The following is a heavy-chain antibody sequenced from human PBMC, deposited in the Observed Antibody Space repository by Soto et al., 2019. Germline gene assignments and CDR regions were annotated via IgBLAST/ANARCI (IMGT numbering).Heavy chain of an antibody. CDR2: IYYSGST. V-gene: IGHV4-59*08. CDR1: GGSISSYY. Sequence: SETLSLTCTVSGGSISSYYWSWIRQPPGKGLEWIGYIYYSGSTNYNPSLKSRVTISVDTSKNQFSLKLSSVTAADTAVYYCARLSERGGGYVSNYYYYYMDVWGKGTTVTVSS. CDR3: ARLSERGGGYVSNYYYYYMDV. J-gene: IGHJ6*03. D-gene: IGHD5-12*01.